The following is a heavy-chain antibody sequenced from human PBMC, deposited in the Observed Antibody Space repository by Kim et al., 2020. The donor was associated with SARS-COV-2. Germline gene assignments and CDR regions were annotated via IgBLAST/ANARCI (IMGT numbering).Heavy chain of an antibody. D-gene: IGHD6-6*01. CDR3: AITPLVNLLYYFDY. J-gene: IGHJ4*02. V-gene: IGHV1-69*01. Sequence: AQKFQGRVTITADESTSTAYMELSSLRSEDTAMYYCAITPLVNLLYYFDYWGQGTLVTVSS.